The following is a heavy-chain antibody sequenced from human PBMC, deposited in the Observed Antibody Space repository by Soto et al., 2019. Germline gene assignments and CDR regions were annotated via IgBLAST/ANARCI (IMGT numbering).Heavy chain of an antibody. CDR3: ARDFYGGFSYGPGDN. J-gene: IGHJ4*02. D-gene: IGHD2-15*01. Sequence: EVQLVESGGGLVQPGGSLRLSCVASGFTFWGDWMSWVRQAPGKGLEWVANIKQDGRAKQYLDSVRGRFTISRDNSKNSVYLQMNSLRAEDTALYYCARDFYGGFSYGPGDNWGQGTLVTVSS. CDR2: IKQDGRAK. V-gene: IGHV3-7*01. CDR1: GFTFWGDW.